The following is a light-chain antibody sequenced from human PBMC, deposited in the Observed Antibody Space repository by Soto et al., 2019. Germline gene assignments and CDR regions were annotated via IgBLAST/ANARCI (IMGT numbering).Light chain of an antibody. CDR2: AAS. Sequence: DIQMTQSPSSLSASVGDRVTITYRASQSISSYLNWYQQKPGKAPKLLIYAASSLQSGVSSRFSGSGSGTDFSLTISSLQPEDVATYYCQHSYSTPRTFGQGTKV. CDR3: QHSYSTPRT. V-gene: IGKV1-39*01. J-gene: IGKJ1*01. CDR1: QSISSY.